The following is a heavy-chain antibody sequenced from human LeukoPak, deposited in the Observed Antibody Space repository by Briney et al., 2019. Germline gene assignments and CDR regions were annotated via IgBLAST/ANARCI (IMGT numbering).Heavy chain of an antibody. CDR3: ARVKGVKGSPFIAFDI. J-gene: IGHJ3*02. CDR1: GGSISSSSYY. Sequence: SETLSLTCTVSGGSISSSSYYWGWIRQPPGKGLEWIGSIYYSGSTYYNPSLKSRVTISVDTSKNQFSLKLSSVTAADTAVYYCARVKGVKGSPFIAFDIWGQGTMVTVSS. CDR2: IYYSGST. V-gene: IGHV4-39*07.